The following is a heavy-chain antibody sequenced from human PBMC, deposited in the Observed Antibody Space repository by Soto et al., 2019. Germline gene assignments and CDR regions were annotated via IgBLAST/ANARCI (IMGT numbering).Heavy chain of an antibody. V-gene: IGHV4-30-2*01. Sequence: SETLPLTCDVSGDSISIGGYSWNWLRQPPGKGLQWIGYIYHGGSTYYNPSLKSRVIISVDRSKNHFSLNLTSVTAADTAVYYCARDSSSPGWFDPWGQGTLVTV. CDR1: GDSISIGGYS. CDR3: ARDSSSPGWFDP. J-gene: IGHJ5*02. CDR2: IYHGGST. D-gene: IGHD6-6*01.